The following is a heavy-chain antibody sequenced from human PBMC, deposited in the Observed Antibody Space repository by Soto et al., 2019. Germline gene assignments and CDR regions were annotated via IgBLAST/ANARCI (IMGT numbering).Heavy chain of an antibody. CDR3: ARPSVAVTWGPFDY. J-gene: IGHJ4*02. Sequence: SETLSLTCTVSGGSVKRDYWTWIRQSPGKGLEWIGNIYYTGSTNYNPSLESRVTISVDTSKNQFSLKLTSVTAADTAVYYCARPSVAVTWGPFDYWGQGTLVTVSS. V-gene: IGHV4-59*02. CDR2: IYYTGST. CDR1: GGSVKRDY. D-gene: IGHD6-19*01.